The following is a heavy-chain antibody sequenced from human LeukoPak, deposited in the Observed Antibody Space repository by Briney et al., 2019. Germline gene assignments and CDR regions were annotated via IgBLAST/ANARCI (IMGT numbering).Heavy chain of an antibody. D-gene: IGHD2-8*01. CDR1: GFTFSSYS. V-gene: IGHV3-21*04. CDR2: ISSSSSYI. J-gene: IGHJ4*02. Sequence: GGSLRLSCAASGFTFSSYSMNWVRQPPGKGLEWVSSISSSSSYIYYADSMKGRFTISRETSKNTRYRQMNSLSAEDTAVYFCAKYCGDCTHGFCYCLDYWGQGTLVTVSS. CDR3: AKYCGDCTHGFCYCLDY.